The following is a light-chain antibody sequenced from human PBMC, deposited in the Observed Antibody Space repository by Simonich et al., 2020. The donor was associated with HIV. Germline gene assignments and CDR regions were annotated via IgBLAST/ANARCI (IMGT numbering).Light chain of an antibody. Sequence: DIVMTQSPASLAVSLGERATINCESSQRVLYSSNNKTYLAWYQQKPGQPPKLLIYWASTRESGVPDRFSGSGSGTDFTLTISSLQAEDVAVYYCQQYYSTPYTFGQGTKLEIK. J-gene: IGKJ2*01. CDR2: WAS. CDR1: QRVLYSSNNKTY. CDR3: QQYYSTPYT. V-gene: IGKV4-1*01.